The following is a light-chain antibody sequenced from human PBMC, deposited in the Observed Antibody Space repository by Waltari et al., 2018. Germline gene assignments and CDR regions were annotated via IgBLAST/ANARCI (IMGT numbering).Light chain of an antibody. V-gene: IGKV3-20*01. J-gene: IGKJ4*01. Sequence: EIVLTQSPGTLSLSPGERATLSCRASQSVSSSYLAWYQQKPRQAPRPLIYGASSRATGIPDRFSGSGSGTDFTLTISRLEPEDFAVYYCQQYGSSPLTFGGGTKVEIK. CDR1: QSVSSSY. CDR3: QQYGSSPLT. CDR2: GAS.